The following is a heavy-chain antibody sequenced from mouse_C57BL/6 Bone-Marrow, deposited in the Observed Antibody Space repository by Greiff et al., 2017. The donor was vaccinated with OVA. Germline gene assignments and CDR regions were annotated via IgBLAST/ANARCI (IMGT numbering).Heavy chain of an antibody. Sequence: QVQLQQSGAELVRPGTSVKVSCKASGYAFTNYLIEWVKQRPGQGLEWIGVINPGSGGTNYNEKFKGKATLTADKSSSTAYMQLSSLTSEDSAVYFCARSTGTYYGGYFDYWGQGTTLTVSS. CDR1: GYAFTNYL. V-gene: IGHV1-54*01. J-gene: IGHJ2*01. D-gene: IGHD1-1*01. CDR3: ARSTGTYYGGYFDY. CDR2: INPGSGGT.